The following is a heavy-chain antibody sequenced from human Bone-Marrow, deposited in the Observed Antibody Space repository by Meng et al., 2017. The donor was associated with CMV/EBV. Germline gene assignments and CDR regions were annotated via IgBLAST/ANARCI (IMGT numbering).Heavy chain of an antibody. D-gene: IGHD3-10*01. CDR2: ISSSSSYI. J-gene: IGHJ6*02. V-gene: IGHV3-21*01. CDR3: ARVSVDYYYYGMDV. Sequence: GESLKISCAASGFTFSSYSMNWVRQAPGKGLEWVSSISSSSSYIYYADSVKGRFTISRDNAKKSLYLQMNSLRAEDTAVYYCARVSVDYYYYGMDVWGQGTTVTVSS. CDR1: GFTFSSYS.